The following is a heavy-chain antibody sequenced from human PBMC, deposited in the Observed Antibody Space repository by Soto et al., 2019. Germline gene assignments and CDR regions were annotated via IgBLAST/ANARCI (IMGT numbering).Heavy chain of an antibody. D-gene: IGHD3-22*01. J-gene: IGHJ4*02. CDR1: DESFSGFY. Sequence: SETLSLTCAVYDESFSGFYWSWIRQPPGKGLEWIGEINHGGSTYYNPSLKSRVTISVDTSKNQFSLKLSSVTAADTAVYYCARERSYDSSGYYYGVLDYWGQGTLVTVSS. CDR2: INHGGST. V-gene: IGHV4-34*01. CDR3: ARERSYDSSGYYYGVLDY.